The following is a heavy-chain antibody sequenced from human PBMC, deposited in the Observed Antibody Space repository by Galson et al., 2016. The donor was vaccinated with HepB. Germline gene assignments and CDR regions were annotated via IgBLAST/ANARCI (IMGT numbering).Heavy chain of an antibody. Sequence: SLRLSCAASEFTFSSYAMSWVRQAPGKGLEWVSAICGSGSNTYYADSVKGRFTISRDNSKNTLYLQMNSLRAEDTAVYYCAKMPPLDLGMGDSSGYPHYGMDVWGQGTTVTVSS. CDR1: EFTFSSYA. J-gene: IGHJ6*02. D-gene: IGHD3-22*01. CDR3: AKMPPLDLGMGDSSGYPHYGMDV. V-gene: IGHV3-23*01. CDR2: ICGSGSNT.